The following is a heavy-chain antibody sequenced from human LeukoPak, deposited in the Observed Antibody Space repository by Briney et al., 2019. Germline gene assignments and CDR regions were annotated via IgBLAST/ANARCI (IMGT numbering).Heavy chain of an antibody. Sequence: ASVKVSCKASGGTFSSYAISWVRQATGQGLEWMGWMNPNSGNTGYAQKFQGRVTMTRNTSISTAYMELSSLRSEDTAVYYCARVASYYDSSAPGYWGQGTLVTVSS. CDR3: ARVASYYDSSAPGY. V-gene: IGHV1-8*02. D-gene: IGHD3-22*01. CDR1: GGTFSSYA. CDR2: MNPNSGNT. J-gene: IGHJ4*02.